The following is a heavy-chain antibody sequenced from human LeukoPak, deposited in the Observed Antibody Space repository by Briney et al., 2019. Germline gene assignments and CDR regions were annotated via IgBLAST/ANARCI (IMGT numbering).Heavy chain of an antibody. Sequence: PSETLSLTCTVSGGSISSGDYYWSWIRQPPGKGLEWIGYIYYSGSTYYNPSLKSRVTISVDTSKNQFSLMLSSVTAADTAVYYCARGVRGYSGYDYEDYWGQGTLVTVSS. V-gene: IGHV4-30-4*01. CDR2: IYYSGST. D-gene: IGHD5-12*01. CDR3: ARGVRGYSGYDYEDY. J-gene: IGHJ4*02. CDR1: GGSISSGDYY.